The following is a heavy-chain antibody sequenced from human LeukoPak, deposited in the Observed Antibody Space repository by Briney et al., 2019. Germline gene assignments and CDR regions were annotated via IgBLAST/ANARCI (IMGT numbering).Heavy chain of an antibody. V-gene: IGHV3-23*01. CDR3: AREVATQDYYYYMDV. CDR2: INDDTP. J-gene: IGHJ6*03. CDR1: GFSFNTYS. Sequence: GGSLRLSCTTSGFSFNTYSMSWVRQAPGKGLEWVSAINDDTPYYTDSVKGRFTISRDNTKNSLYLQMTSLRAEDTAFYYCAREVATQDYYYYMDVWGKGTTVTVSS. D-gene: IGHD4-23*01.